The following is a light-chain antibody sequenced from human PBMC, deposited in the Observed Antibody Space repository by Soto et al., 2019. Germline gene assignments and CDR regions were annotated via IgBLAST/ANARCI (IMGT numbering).Light chain of an antibody. Sequence: ILMTQSPATLSVSPGERATLSYRASQSVSNNLAWYQQKPGQAPRLLIYDASTRATGIPARFSGSGSGTVFTLTISGLQSEDFAVYYCQQYINWPPWTFGQGTKVEIK. V-gene: IGKV3-15*01. CDR1: QSVSNN. J-gene: IGKJ1*01. CDR2: DAS. CDR3: QQYINWPPWT.